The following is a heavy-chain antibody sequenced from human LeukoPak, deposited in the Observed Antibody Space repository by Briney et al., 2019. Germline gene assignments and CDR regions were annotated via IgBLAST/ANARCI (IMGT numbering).Heavy chain of an antibody. CDR3: AREVTTITGYKWFDP. CDR1: GFTSSSYW. J-gene: IGHJ5*02. Sequence: GRSLRLSCAASGFTSSSYWMSWVRQAPGKGLEWVANIKQDGSETYYVDSVKGRFTISRDNAKNSLYLQMNSLRADDTAVYYCAREVTTITGYKWFDPWGQGTLVTVSS. V-gene: IGHV3-7*01. D-gene: IGHD5-12*01. CDR2: IKQDGSET.